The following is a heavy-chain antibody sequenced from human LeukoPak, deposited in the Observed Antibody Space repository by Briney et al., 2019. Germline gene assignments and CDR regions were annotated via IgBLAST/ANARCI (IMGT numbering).Heavy chain of an antibody. CDR3: ARGSAPWFGELYLLDY. CDR1: GYTFTSYD. CDR2: MNPNSGNT. J-gene: IGHJ4*02. D-gene: IGHD3-10*01. V-gene: IGHV1-8*03. Sequence: ASVKVSCKASGYTFTSYDINWVRQATGQGLEWMGWMNPNSGNTGYAQKFQGRVTITRNTSISTAYMELSSLRSVDTAVYYCARGSAPWFGELYLLDYWGQGTLVTVSS.